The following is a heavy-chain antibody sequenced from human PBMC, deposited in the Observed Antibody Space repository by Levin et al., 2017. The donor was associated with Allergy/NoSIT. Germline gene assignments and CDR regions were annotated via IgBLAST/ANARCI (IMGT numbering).Heavy chain of an antibody. CDR2: INHSGST. D-gene: IGHD5-12*01. V-gene: IGHV4-34*01. J-gene: IGHJ5*02. CDR3: ARGFYSGYGLDP. Sequence: SQTLSLTCAVYGGSFSGYYWSWIRQPPGKGLEWIGEINHSGSTNYNPSLKSRVTISVDTSKNQFSLKLSFVTAADTAVYYCARGFYSGYGLDPWGQGTLVTVSS. CDR1: GGSFSGYY.